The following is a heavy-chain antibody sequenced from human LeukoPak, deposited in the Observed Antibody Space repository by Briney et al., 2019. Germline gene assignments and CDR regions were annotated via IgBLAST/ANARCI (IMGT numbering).Heavy chain of an antibody. V-gene: IGHV1-2*02. J-gene: IGHJ4*02. D-gene: IGHD2-15*01. CDR3: ARHTLALDY. CDR1: GYTFTGYY. Sequence: VASVKVSCKASGYTFTGYYMYWVRQAPGQGLEWMGWINPNSGDTNYAQKFQGRVTMTRDTSISTAYMELSRLTSDDTAIYYCARHTLALDYWGQGTLVTVSS. CDR2: INPNSGDT.